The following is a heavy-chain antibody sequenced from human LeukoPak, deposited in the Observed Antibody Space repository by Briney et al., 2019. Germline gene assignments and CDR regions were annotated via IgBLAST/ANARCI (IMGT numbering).Heavy chain of an antibody. CDR3: ARRYCSSTSCYSGRGTWFDP. CDR1: GYSFTSYW. CDR2: INPGDSDT. Sequence: GESLKISCKGSGYSFTSYWIGWVRQMPGKGLEWMGIINPGDSDTRYSPSFQGQVTISADKSISTAYLQWSSLKASDTAMYYCARRYCSSTSCYSGRGTWFDPWGQGTLVTVSS. J-gene: IGHJ5*02. V-gene: IGHV5-51*01. D-gene: IGHD2-2*02.